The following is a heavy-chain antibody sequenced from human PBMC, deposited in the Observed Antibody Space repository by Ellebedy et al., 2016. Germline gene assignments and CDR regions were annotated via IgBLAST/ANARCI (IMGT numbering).Heavy chain of an antibody. Sequence: GESLKISXAASGLTFSNFFMSWVRQAPGKGLEWVSTISGNGDKRDFADSVKGRFTISRDNSRNTLYLQMDNLRVEDTALYYCRQGHYFDQWGQGALVTVSS. CDR3: RQGHYFDQ. V-gene: IGHV3-23*01. J-gene: IGHJ4*02. CDR2: ISGNGDKR. CDR1: GLTFSNFF.